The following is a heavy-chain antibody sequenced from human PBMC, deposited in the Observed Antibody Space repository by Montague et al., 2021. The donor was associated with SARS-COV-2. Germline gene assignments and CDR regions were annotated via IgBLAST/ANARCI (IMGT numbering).Heavy chain of an antibody. CDR2: IYNSGST. Sequence: SETLSLTCTVSGGSISSSSYYWGWIRQPPGKGLEWIGSIYNSGSTYYNPSLKSRVTISVGTSKNQFSLKLSSVTAADTAVYYCARQEPSVVVVAAARGWFDPWGQGTLVTVSS. CDR1: GGSISSSSYY. V-gene: IGHV4-39*01. CDR3: ARQEPSVVVVAAARGWFDP. J-gene: IGHJ5*02. D-gene: IGHD2-15*01.